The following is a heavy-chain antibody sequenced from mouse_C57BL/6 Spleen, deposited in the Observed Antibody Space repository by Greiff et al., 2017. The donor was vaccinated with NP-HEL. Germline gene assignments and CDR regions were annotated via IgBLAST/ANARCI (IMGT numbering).Heavy chain of an antibody. CDR2: IWSGGST. CDR3: ARNWGYYGSSLMGY. Sequence: VQLQQSGPGLVQPSQSLSITCTVSGFSLTSYGVHWVRQSPGKGLEWLGVIWSGGSTDYNAAFISRLSISKDNSKSQVFFKMNSLQADDTAIYYCARNWGYYGSSLMGYWGQGASVTVSS. J-gene: IGHJ4*01. D-gene: IGHD1-1*01. CDR1: GFSLTSYG. V-gene: IGHV2-2*01.